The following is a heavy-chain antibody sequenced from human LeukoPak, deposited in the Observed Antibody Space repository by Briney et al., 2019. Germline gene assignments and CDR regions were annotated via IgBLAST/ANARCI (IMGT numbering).Heavy chain of an antibody. V-gene: IGHV3-23*01. CDR3: AKDLSDSSRVPGDY. CDR1: GFIFNTFW. Sequence: GGSLRLSCAGSGFIFNTFWMGWVRQAPGKGLEWVSSISGSGGSTFYADSVKGRFTISRDNSKNTLYLQMNSLRAEDTAVYYCAKDLSDSSRVPGDYWGQGTLVTVSS. CDR2: ISGSGGST. D-gene: IGHD6-13*01. J-gene: IGHJ4*02.